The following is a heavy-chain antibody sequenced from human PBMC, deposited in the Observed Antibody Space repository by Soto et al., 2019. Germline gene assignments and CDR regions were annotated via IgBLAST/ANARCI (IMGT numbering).Heavy chain of an antibody. CDR3: ARMASSGTLNWFDP. Sequence: ALVKVSCKASGYTFINYDISWVRQATGQGLEWMGWMNPGSGKTGYANKFQGRVTMTRDASTSTAHLELSSLTSEDTAVYYCARMASSGTLNWFDPWGQGTLVTVSS. V-gene: IGHV1-8*02. J-gene: IGHJ5*02. CDR2: MNPGSGKT. CDR1: GYTFINYD.